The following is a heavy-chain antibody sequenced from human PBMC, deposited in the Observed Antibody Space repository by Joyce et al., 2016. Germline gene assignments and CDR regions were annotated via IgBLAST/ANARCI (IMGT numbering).Heavy chain of an antibody. CDR1: GYTLTTYY. D-gene: IGHD3-10*01. CDR3: ARGRSLTGIGLRADAFDI. V-gene: IGHV1-46*01. CDR2: IKPSDGGT. J-gene: IGHJ3*02. Sequence: QVQMVQSGAEVKKPGASVKVSCKASGYTLTTYYIHWVRQAPGQGLEWLRIIKPSDGGTTYAQNFQGRVSMTGDTSTSTVYMDLSSLRSEDTAVYYCARGRSLTGIGLRADAFDIWGQGTMVTVSS.